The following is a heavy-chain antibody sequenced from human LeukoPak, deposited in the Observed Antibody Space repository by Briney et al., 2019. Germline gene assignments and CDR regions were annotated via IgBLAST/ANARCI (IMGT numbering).Heavy chain of an antibody. CDR3: ARVKGSGYYYVFDY. J-gene: IGHJ4*02. V-gene: IGHV4-59*01. D-gene: IGHD3-22*01. CDR2: IYYSGST. CDR1: GGSISSYY. Sequence: SETLSLTCTVSGGSISSYYWSWIRQPPGKGLEWIGYIYYSGSTNYNPSLKSRVTISVDTSKNQFSLKLSSVTAADTAVYYCARVKGSGYYYVFDYWGQGALVTVSS.